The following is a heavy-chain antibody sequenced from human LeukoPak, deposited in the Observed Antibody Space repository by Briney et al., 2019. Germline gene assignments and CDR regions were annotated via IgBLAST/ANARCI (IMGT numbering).Heavy chain of an antibody. CDR1: GFTFSSYA. CDR2: ISYDGSNK. V-gene: IGHV3-30-3*01. D-gene: IGHD2-2*01. J-gene: IGHJ5*02. Sequence: GGSLRLSCAASGFTFSSYAMHWVRQAPGKGLEWVAVISYDGSNKYYADSVKGRFTISRDNSKNTLYLQMNSLRAEDTAVYYCARVGARYCSSTSCGSWFDPWGQGTLVTVSS. CDR3: ARVGARYCSSTSCGSWFDP.